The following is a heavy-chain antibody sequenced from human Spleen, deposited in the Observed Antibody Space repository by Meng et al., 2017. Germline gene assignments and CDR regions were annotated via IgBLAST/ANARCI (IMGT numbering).Heavy chain of an antibody. V-gene: IGHV3-21*01. CDR1: GFTLSTYD. CDR2: ISRGSSYI. CDR3: SGHVDY. J-gene: IGHJ4*01. Sequence: GGSLRLSCAASGFTLSTYDMNWVRQAPGTGLEWVSSISRGSSYIFYADSLKGRFTISRDDAKNSLYLQMNSLRAEDTAVYYCSGHVDYWGHGTLVTVSS.